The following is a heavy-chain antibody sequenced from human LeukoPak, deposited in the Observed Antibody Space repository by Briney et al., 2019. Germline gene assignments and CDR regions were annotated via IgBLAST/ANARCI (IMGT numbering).Heavy chain of an antibody. Sequence: SETLSLTCSVSGGSISSYYWSWIRQPAGKGLEWIGHIYTSGSTNYNPSLKSRVTMSVDTSKNQFSLKLSSVTAADTAVYYCARGPNQYCASTSCALNWFDPWGQGTLVTVSS. D-gene: IGHD2-2*01. J-gene: IGHJ5*02. CDR3: ARGPNQYCASTSCALNWFDP. CDR2: IYTSGST. CDR1: GGSISSYY. V-gene: IGHV4-4*07.